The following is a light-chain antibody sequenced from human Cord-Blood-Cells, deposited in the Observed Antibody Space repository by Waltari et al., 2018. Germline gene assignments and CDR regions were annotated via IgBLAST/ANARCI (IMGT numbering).Light chain of an antibody. V-gene: IGLV2-23*01. Sequence: QSALTQPASVSGSPGQSLTISCTGTSSDVGSYNLVSWYQQHPGKAPKLMIYEGSKRPSGVSNRFSGSKSGNTASLTISWLQAEDEADYYCCSYAGSSTDVVFGGGTKLTVL. CDR1: SSDVGSYNL. CDR3: CSYAGSSTDVV. J-gene: IGLJ2*01. CDR2: EGS.